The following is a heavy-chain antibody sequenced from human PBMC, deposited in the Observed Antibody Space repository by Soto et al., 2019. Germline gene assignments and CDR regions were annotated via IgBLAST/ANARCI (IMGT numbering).Heavy chain of an antibody. V-gene: IGHV1-18*01. CDR1: GYTFTSYG. CDR2: ISAYNGNT. J-gene: IGHJ4*02. Sequence: ASVKVSCKASGYTFTSYGISWVRQAPGQGLEWMGWISAYNGNTNYAQKLQGRVTMTTDTSTSTAYMELRSLRSDDTALYYCARDLQGPTVADYDYWGQGTLVTVSS. CDR3: ARDLQGPTVADYDY. D-gene: IGHD6-19*01.